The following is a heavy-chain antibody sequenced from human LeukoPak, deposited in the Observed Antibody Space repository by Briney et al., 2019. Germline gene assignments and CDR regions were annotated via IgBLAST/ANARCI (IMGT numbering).Heavy chain of an antibody. CDR2: ISGSGGST. J-gene: IGHJ4*02. D-gene: IGHD4-17*01. CDR3: AKDGYYGDYLFDY. Sequence: AGGSLRLSCAASGFTFSSYAMSWVRQAPGKGLEWVSAISGSGGSTYYADSVKGRFTFSRDNSKNTLYLQMNSLRAEDTAVYYCAKDGYYGDYLFDYWGQGTLVTVSS. V-gene: IGHV3-23*01. CDR1: GFTFSSYA.